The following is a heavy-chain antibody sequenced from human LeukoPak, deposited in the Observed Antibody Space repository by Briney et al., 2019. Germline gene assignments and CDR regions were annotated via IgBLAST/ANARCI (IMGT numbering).Heavy chain of an antibody. J-gene: IGHJ6*02. D-gene: IGHD1-26*01. CDR1: GFNFKYVW. Sequence: GKSLRLSCAASGFNFKYVWMNWVRQVPGKGLEWVGRIRTKIEGETRDYPAPVKGRFIISRDDSKTTLYLQMNGLKTEDSAVYYCTTERNWELLRPYGLDIWGQGTTVIVSS. CDR3: TTERNWELLRPYGLDI. CDR2: IRTKIEGETR. V-gene: IGHV3-15*01.